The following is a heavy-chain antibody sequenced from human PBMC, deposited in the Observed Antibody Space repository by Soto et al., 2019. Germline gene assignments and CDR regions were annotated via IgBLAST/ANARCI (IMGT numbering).Heavy chain of an antibody. CDR2: IIPIFGTA. V-gene: IGHV1-69*13. CDR3: ARGVAPGYYMDV. J-gene: IGHJ6*03. Sequence: SVKVSCKASGGTFSSYAISWVRQAPGQGLEWMGGIIPIFGTANYAQKFQGRVTITADESTSTAYMELSSLRSEDTAVYYCARGVAPGYYMDVWGKGTTVTVSS. D-gene: IGHD3-10*01. CDR1: GGTFSSYA.